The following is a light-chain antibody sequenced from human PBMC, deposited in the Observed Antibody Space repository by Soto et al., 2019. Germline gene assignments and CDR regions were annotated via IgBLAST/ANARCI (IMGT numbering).Light chain of an antibody. V-gene: IGLV1-40*01. Sequence: QSVLTQPPSVSGAPGQRVTISFTGSSSNIGAGYDVHWYQQLPGTAPKLLIYGNSNRPSRVPDRFSGSKSGTSASLAITGLQAEDEADYYCQSYDSSLSGFVFGTGTKVTVL. CDR2: GNS. J-gene: IGLJ1*01. CDR1: SSNIGAGYD. CDR3: QSYDSSLSGFV.